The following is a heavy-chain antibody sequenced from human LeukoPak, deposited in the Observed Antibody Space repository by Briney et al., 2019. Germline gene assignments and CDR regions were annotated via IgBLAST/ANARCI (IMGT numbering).Heavy chain of an antibody. D-gene: IGHD4-17*01. J-gene: IGHJ3*02. CDR2: ISAYNGNT. V-gene: IGHV1-18*01. Sequence: ASVKVSCKASGGTFSSYAISWVRQAPGQGLEWMGWISAYNGNTNYAQKLQGRVTITADKSTSTAYMELSSLRSEDTAVYYCASIHGDYGDPLFAFDIWGQGTMVTVSS. CDR3: ASIHGDYGDPLFAFDI. CDR1: GGTFSSYA.